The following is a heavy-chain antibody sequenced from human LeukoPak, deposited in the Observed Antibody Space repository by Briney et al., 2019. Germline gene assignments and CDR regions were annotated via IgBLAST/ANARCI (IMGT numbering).Heavy chain of an antibody. J-gene: IGHJ4*02. CDR3: ARGSSYTSSWHEDY. D-gene: IGHD6-13*01. Sequence: ASVKVSCKASGYTFTGYYMHWVRQAPGQGLEWMGWISPNSGGTKYAQKFQGRVTMTRDTSISTAYTELSRLRSDDTAIYYCARGSSYTSSWHEDYWGQGTLVTVSS. CDR1: GYTFTGYY. V-gene: IGHV1-2*02. CDR2: ISPNSGGT.